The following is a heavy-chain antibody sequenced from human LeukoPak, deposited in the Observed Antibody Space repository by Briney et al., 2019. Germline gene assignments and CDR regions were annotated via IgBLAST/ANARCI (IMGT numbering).Heavy chain of an antibody. D-gene: IGHD2-8*01. CDR1: GFTFSDHA. V-gene: IGHV3-30*04. CDR3: AAQPCINGICYLDY. Sequence: GGSLRLSCTASGFTFSDHAMHWVRQAPGKGLEWVTVISYHARDLFYADSVRGRFTVSRDNSRNTLYLQMNSLRAEDSAVYYCAAQPCINGICYLDYWGQGTLVTVSS. CDR2: ISYHARDL. J-gene: IGHJ4*02.